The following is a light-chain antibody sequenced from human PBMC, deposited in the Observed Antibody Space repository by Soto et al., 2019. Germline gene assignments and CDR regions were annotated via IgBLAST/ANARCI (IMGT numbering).Light chain of an antibody. J-gene: IGKJ5*01. Sequence: EIVLTHSPATLSLSPGERATLSFRASQSVSSYLAWYQQKPGQAPRLLIYGASTRPTGIPARFSGSGSGTEFTLTICSLQPEDFATYYCLQHNSYPITFGQGTRLEIK. CDR3: LQHNSYPIT. CDR2: GAS. V-gene: IGKV3-11*01. CDR1: QSVSSY.